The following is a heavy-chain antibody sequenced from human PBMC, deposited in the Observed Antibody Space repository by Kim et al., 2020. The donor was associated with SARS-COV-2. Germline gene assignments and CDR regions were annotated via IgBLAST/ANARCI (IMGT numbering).Heavy chain of an antibody. D-gene: IGHD2-2*01. J-gene: IGHJ6*02. Sequence: SETLSLTCTVSGGSISSSSYYWGWIRQPPGKGLEWIGSIYYSGSTYYNPSLKSRVTISVDTSKNQFSLKLSSVTAADTAVYYCARLRGYCSSTSCYDYYYYYGMDVWGQGTTVTVSS. CDR2: IYYSGST. V-gene: IGHV4-39*01. CDR1: GGSISSSSYY. CDR3: ARLRGYCSSTSCYDYYYYYGMDV.